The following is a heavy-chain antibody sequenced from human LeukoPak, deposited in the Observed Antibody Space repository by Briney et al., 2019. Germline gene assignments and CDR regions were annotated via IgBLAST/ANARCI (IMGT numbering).Heavy chain of an antibody. Sequence: ASVKVSCKASGYTFTGYYMHWVRQAPGQGLEWMGWINPNSGGTNYAQKFQGRVTMTRDTSISTAYMELSRLRSDDTAVYYCARGRRYCSGGSCSRNNWFDPWGQGTLVTVSS. CDR1: GYTFTGYY. V-gene: IGHV1-2*02. D-gene: IGHD2-15*01. CDR2: INPNSGGT. CDR3: ARGRRYCSGGSCSRNNWFDP. J-gene: IGHJ5*02.